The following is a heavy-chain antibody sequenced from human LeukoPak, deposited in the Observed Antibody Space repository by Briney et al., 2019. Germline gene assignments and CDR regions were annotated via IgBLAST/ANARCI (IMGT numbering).Heavy chain of an antibody. CDR2: MNPNSGNT. D-gene: IGHD1-26*01. Sequence: GASVKVSCKASGYTFTSYDINWVRQATGQGLEWMGWMNPNSGNTGYAQKFQGRVTMTRNTSISTAYMELRSLRSDDTAVYYCAKAGGATYYYYYHMDVWGKGTTVTVSS. J-gene: IGHJ6*03. CDR3: AKAGGATYYYYYHMDV. CDR1: GYTFTSYD. V-gene: IGHV1-8*01.